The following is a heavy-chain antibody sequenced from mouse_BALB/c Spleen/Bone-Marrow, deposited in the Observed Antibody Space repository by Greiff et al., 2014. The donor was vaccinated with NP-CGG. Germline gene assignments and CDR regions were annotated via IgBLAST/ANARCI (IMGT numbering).Heavy chain of an antibody. D-gene: IGHD2-1*01. CDR1: GFSLTGYG. Sequence: QVQLKESGPSPVQPSQSLSITCTVSGFSLTGYGVHWVRQSPGKGLEWLGVIWRGGSTDYNAAFMSRLSITKDNSKSQVFFKMNSLQADDTAIYYCAKRGNYGYFDYWGQGTTLTVSS. V-gene: IGHV2-5-1*01. CDR3: AKRGNYGYFDY. CDR2: IWRGGST. J-gene: IGHJ2*01.